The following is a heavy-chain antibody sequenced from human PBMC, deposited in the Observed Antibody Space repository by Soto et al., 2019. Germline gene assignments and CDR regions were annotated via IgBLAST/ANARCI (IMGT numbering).Heavy chain of an antibody. J-gene: IGHJ4*02. CDR2: INHSGST. D-gene: IGHD1-26*01. Sequence: SETLSLTCAVYGGSFSGYYWSWIRQPPGKGLEWIGEINHSGSTNYNPSLKSRVTISVDTSKNQFSLKLSSVTAADTAVYYCASLPMGAIVYWGQRSLLTVSS. V-gene: IGHV4-34*01. CDR3: ASLPMGAIVY. CDR1: GGSFSGYY.